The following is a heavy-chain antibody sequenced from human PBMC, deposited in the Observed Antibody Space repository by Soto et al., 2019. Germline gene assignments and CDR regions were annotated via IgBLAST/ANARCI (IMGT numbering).Heavy chain of an antibody. D-gene: IGHD3-10*01. CDR3: ASTWFGELSSAVDI. Sequence: GGSLRLSCAASGFTFSSYAMHWVRQAPGKGLEWVAVISYDGSNKYYADSVKGRFTISRDNSKNTLYLQMNSLRAEDTAVYYWASTWFGELSSAVDIWGQGTMVNV. CDR2: ISYDGSNK. V-gene: IGHV3-30-3*01. CDR1: GFTFSSYA. J-gene: IGHJ3*02.